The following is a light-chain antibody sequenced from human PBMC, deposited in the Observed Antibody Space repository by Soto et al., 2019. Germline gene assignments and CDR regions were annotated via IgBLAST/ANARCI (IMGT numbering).Light chain of an antibody. CDR2: AAS. CDR3: QQYHSYWT. V-gene: IGKV1-16*01. CDR1: QGISNY. Sequence: DIQMTQSPSSLSASVGDRVTITCRASQGISNYLAWYQQKPGKVPKLLIYAASTLESGVPQRFSGSGSGTEFTLTISSLQTDDFSTYYCQQYHSYWTFGQGTKVDNK. J-gene: IGKJ1*01.